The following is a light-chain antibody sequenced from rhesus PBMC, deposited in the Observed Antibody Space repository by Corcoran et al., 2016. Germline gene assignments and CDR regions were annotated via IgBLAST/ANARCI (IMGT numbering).Light chain of an antibody. CDR1: QSVNSN. CDR2: DAS. V-gene: IGKV3-35*01. Sequence: EIVMTQSPATLSLSPGERAALSCRASQSVNSNLAWYLQRPGQAPRLLIFDASNRATGTHHRFSGSGSGTDFTLTISSLEPEDVGVYYCQQESTWPLTFGGGTRVDIK. J-gene: IGKJ4*01. CDR3: QQESTWPLT.